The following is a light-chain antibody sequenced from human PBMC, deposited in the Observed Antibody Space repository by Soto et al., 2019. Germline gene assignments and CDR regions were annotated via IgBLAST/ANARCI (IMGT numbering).Light chain of an antibody. CDR3: QQRNVWPPIT. Sequence: VLTQSTATLSLSPGERATLSCRASQSIHTSLAWYQQKPGQPPRLVVYDSTLRANGVPDRFGGSRSGTEFTLTINNLEPEDFAVYYCQQRNVWPPITFGQGTRLENK. J-gene: IGKJ5*01. V-gene: IGKV3-11*01. CDR1: QSIHTS. CDR2: DST.